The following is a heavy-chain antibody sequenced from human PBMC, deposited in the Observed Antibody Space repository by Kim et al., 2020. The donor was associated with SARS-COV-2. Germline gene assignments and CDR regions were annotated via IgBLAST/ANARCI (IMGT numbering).Heavy chain of an antibody. D-gene: IGHD4-4*01. J-gene: IGHJ5*02. V-gene: IGHV4-61*01. CDR3: ARGDLYDYKNWFDP. CDR1: GGSVSSGSYY. Sequence: SETLSLTCTVSGGSVSSGSYYWSWIRQPPGKGLDWIGYIYYSGSTNYNPSLKSRVTISLDTSKNQFSLKLSSVTAADTAVYFCARGDLYDYKNWFDPWGQGTLVTGSS. CDR2: IYYSGST.